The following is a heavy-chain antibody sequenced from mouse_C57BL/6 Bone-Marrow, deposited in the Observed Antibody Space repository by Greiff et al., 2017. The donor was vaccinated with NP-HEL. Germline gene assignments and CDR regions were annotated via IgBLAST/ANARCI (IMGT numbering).Heavy chain of an antibody. D-gene: IGHD1-1*01. CDR3: ASPPFYYGSSSDY. J-gene: IGHJ2*01. CDR1: GYTFTSYW. Sequence: QVQLQQPGAELVKPGASVKLSCKASGYTFTSYWMHWVKQRPGQGLEWIGMIHPNSGSTNYNEKFKSKATLTVDKSSSTAYMQRSSLTSEDSAVYYCASPPFYYGSSSDYWGQGTTLTVSS. CDR2: IHPNSGST. V-gene: IGHV1-64*01.